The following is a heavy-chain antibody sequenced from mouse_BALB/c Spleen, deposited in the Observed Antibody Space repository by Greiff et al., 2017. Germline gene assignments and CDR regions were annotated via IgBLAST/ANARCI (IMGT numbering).Heavy chain of an antibody. CDR3: TREEYGNAMDY. Sequence: QVQLQQPGAELVKPGASVKLSCKASGYTFTSYYMYWVKQRPGQGLEWIGGINPSNGGTNFNEKFKSKATLTVDKSSSTAYMQLSSLTSEDSAVYYCTREEYGNAMDYWGQGTSGTVSS. J-gene: IGHJ4*01. CDR2: INPSNGGT. D-gene: IGHD2-10*02. CDR1: GYTFTSYY. V-gene: IGHV1S81*02.